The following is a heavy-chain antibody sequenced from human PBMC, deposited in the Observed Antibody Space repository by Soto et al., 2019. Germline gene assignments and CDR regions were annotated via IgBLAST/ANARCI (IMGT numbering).Heavy chain of an antibody. CDR3: ARSSFSTGTIDY. Sequence: PSETLSLTCTVSGGSISSYYWSWIRQPPGKGLEWIGYIYYSGSTNYNPSLKSRVTISVDTSKNQFSLKLSSVTAADTAVYYCARSSFSTGTIDYWGQGTLVTVSS. V-gene: IGHV4-59*01. CDR2: IYYSGST. D-gene: IGHD1-1*01. J-gene: IGHJ4*02. CDR1: GGSISSYY.